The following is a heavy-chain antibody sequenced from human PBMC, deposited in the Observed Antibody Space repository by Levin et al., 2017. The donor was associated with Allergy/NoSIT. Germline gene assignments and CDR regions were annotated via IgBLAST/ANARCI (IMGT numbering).Heavy chain of an antibody. D-gene: IGHD5-18*01. CDR3: ARGPPHSYGYGKFDY. V-gene: IGHV4-34*01. Sequence: SETLSLTCAVYGGSFSGYYWSWIRQPPGKGLEWIGEINHSGSTNYNPSLKSRVTISVDTSKNQFSLKLSSVTAADTAVYYCARGPPHSYGYGKFDYWGQGTLVTVSS. CDR1: GGSFSGYY. J-gene: IGHJ4*02. CDR2: INHSGST.